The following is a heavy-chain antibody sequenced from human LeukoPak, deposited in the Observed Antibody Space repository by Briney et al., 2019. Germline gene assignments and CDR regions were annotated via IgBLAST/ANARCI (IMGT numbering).Heavy chain of an antibody. CDR3: ARDPKADYDYVWGSYRYNYNYMDV. CDR1: GFTFSSYS. J-gene: IGHJ6*03. V-gene: IGHV3-21*01. Sequence: GGSLRLSCAASGFTFSSYSMNWVRQAPGKGLEWVSSISSSSSYIYYADSVKGRFTISRDNAKNSLYLQMNSLRAEDTAVYYCARDPKADYDYVWGSYRYNYNYMDVWGKGTTVTVSS. D-gene: IGHD3-16*02. CDR2: ISSSSSYI.